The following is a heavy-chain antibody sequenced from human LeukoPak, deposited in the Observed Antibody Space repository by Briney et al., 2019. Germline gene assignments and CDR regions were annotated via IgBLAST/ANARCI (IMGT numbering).Heavy chain of an antibody. CDR2: INPSGGST. CDR3: ARDSSLEVLVRGNNRLVKFDY. Sequence: ASVKVSCKASGYTFTSYYMHWVRQAPGQGLEWMGIINPSGGSTSYAQKFQGRVTMTRDTSTSTVYMELSSLRSEDTAVYYCARDSSLEVLVRGNNRLVKFDYWGQGTLVTVSS. V-gene: IGHV1-46*01. J-gene: IGHJ4*02. D-gene: IGHD1/OR15-1a*01. CDR1: GYTFTSYY.